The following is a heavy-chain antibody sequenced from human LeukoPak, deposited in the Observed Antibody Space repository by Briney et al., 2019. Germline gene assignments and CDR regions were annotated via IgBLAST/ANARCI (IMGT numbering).Heavy chain of an antibody. Sequence: ASVNVSFKASGYTFTSYGISWVRQPPGQGREGMGWISAYNGNSNYARKLQGRVTMTSDTSTSTAYMELRSLSSDDTAVYYCARVEGGVVVPAVPYSFDYWGQGTLVTVSS. CDR3: ARVEGGVVVPAVPYSFDY. V-gene: IGHV1-18*01. CDR1: GYTFTSYG. D-gene: IGHD2-2*01. CDR2: ISAYNGNS. J-gene: IGHJ4*02.